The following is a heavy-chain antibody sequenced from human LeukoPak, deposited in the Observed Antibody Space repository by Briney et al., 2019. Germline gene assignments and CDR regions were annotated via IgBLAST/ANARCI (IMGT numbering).Heavy chain of an antibody. D-gene: IGHD6-13*01. V-gene: IGHV4-39*01. Sequence: PSETLSLTCTVSGGSISSSSYYWGWVRQPPGKGLEWIGRISYSGSTYYNPSLKSRVTIPVDTSKNQFSLKLSSVTAADTAVYYCARQGYISIYFDYWGQGTLVTVSS. CDR3: ARQGYISIYFDY. J-gene: IGHJ4*02. CDR2: ISYSGST. CDR1: GGSISSSSYY.